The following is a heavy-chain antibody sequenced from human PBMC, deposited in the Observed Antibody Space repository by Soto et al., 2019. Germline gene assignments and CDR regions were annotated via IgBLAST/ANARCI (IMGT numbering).Heavy chain of an antibody. CDR1: GFYFSNYA. V-gene: IGHV3-64*01. Sequence: GGSLRLSCAASGFYFSNYAMHWVRQAPGKGLEYVSAISSDGSSTYYANSVKARFTISRDNSKNTLYLQMGSLREEDMAVYYCAARSCSTTTCFHFDYWGQGTPVTVS. D-gene: IGHD2-2*01. CDR2: ISSDGSST. CDR3: AARSCSTTTCFHFDY. J-gene: IGHJ4*02.